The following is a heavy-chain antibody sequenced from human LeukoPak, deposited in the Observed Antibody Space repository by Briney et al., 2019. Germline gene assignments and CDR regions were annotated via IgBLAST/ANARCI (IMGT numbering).Heavy chain of an antibody. CDR2: ISYDGSNK. Sequence: PGGSLRLSCAASGFTFSSYGMLWVREAPGKGWEWGAVISYDGSNKYYADSVKGRFTISRDKSKNTLYLQMNSRRAEDTAVYYCAKEVVAAAGTGCFDPWGQGTLVIVSS. D-gene: IGHD6-13*01. CDR3: AKEVVAAAGTGCFDP. CDR1: GFTFSSYG. J-gene: IGHJ5*02. V-gene: IGHV3-30*18.